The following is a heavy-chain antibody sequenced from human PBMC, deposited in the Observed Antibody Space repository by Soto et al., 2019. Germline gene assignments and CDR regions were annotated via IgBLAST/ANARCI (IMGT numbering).Heavy chain of an antibody. CDR1: GGSISSYY. CDR3: ARGGGYYYKGAGNDY. J-gene: IGHJ4*02. CDR2: IYTSGST. Sequence: PSETLSLTCTVSGGSISSYYWSLIRQPAGKGLEWIGRIYTSGSTNYNPSLKSRVTMSVDTSKHQFSLKLSSVTAADTAVYYCARGGGYYYKGAGNDYWGQGTLVTVSS. D-gene: IGHD3-22*01. V-gene: IGHV4-4*07.